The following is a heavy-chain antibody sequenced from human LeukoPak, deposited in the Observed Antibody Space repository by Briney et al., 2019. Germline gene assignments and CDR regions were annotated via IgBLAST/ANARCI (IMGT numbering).Heavy chain of an antibody. Sequence: GGSLRLSCGASGFIFSTYGMYWVRQAPGKGLEWVAFIRHDGSIKNYADSVKGRSTISRDNSKNTLYLQMNSLRAEDTAVYYCAKDSLADIDYWGQGTLVTVSS. D-gene: IGHD3-16*01. CDR1: GFIFSTYG. V-gene: IGHV3-30*02. CDR2: IRHDGSIK. J-gene: IGHJ4*02. CDR3: AKDSLADIDY.